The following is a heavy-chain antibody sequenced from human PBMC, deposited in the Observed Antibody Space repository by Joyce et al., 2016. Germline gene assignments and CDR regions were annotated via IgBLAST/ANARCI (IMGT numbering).Heavy chain of an antibody. Sequence: QVTLKESGPTLVKPTQTLTLTCTFSGFALSTSGVGVGWIRQPPGKALGRLALIYWEDDKRYSASLKSRLASTKDTSKVRVGHTMTNMDAVDTATYYCANAPATDGYHGMDVWGEGRTVTVSS. V-gene: IGHV2-5*02. J-gene: IGHJ6*04. CDR3: ANAPATDGYHGMDV. CDR1: GFALSTSGVG. CDR2: IYWEDDK. D-gene: IGHD6-25*01.